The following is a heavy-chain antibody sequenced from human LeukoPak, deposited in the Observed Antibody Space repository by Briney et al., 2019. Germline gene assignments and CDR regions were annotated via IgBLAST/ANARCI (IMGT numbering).Heavy chain of an antibody. CDR1: GLTFSSYE. J-gene: IGHJ5*02. CDR3: ARGLGFCTNGVCLRNWFDP. Sequence: GGSLRLSCAASGLTFSSYEMNWVRQAPGKGLEWVSYISSSGSTIYYADSVKGRFTISRDNAKNSLYLQMNSLRAEDTAVYYCARGLGFCTNGVCLRNWFDPWGQGTLVTVSS. D-gene: IGHD2-8*01. V-gene: IGHV3-48*03. CDR2: ISSSGSTI.